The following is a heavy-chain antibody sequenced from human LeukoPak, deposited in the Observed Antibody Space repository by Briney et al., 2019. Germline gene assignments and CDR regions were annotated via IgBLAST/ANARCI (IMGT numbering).Heavy chain of an antibody. CDR3: ARDSYGDFIYYYYYMDV. V-gene: IGHV4-38-2*02. CDR1: GYSISSGYY. Sequence: PSETLSLTCTVSGYSISSGYYWGWIRQPPGKGLEWIGSIYHSGSTYYNPSLKSRVTISVDTSKNQFSLELSSVTAADTAVYYCARDSYGDFIYYYYYMDVWGKGTTVTVSS. J-gene: IGHJ6*03. D-gene: IGHD4-17*01. CDR2: IYHSGST.